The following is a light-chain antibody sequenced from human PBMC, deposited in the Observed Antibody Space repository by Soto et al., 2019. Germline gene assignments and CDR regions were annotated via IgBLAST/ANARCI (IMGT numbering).Light chain of an antibody. CDR1: QTISNW. CDR2: DAS. J-gene: IGKJ2*01. Sequence: DIQMTQSPSTLSASVGDRVTITCRASQTISNWLAWYQQKPGKAPDLLIYDASTLESGVPSRFSGSGSGTEFTLTISSLQPDDFATFYCQQYNTYPGTFGQGTKLEIK. CDR3: QQYNTYPGT. V-gene: IGKV1-5*01.